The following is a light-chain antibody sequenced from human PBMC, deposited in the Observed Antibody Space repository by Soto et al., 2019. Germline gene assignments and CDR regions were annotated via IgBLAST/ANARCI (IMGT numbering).Light chain of an antibody. Sequence: QSALTQPRSVSGSPGQSVTISCSGTSSDIDDYNYVSWYQQHPDKAPKLVIYDVTNRPSGVPDRFSGSKSGNTASLTISGLQADDEADYYCCSSTDTYLYVFGPGTKVTVL. V-gene: IGLV2-11*01. CDR2: DVT. CDR3: CSSTDTYLYV. CDR1: SSDIDDYNY. J-gene: IGLJ1*01.